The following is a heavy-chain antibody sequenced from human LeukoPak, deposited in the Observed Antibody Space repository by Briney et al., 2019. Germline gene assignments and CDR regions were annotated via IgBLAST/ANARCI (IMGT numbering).Heavy chain of an antibody. V-gene: IGHV3-74*01. CDR3: ARAPDYYDSSGY. CDR2: INSDGSST. CDR1: GFTFSSYW. J-gene: IGHJ4*02. Sequence: PGGSLRLSCAASGFTFSSYWMHWVRQAPGKGLVWVSRINSDGSSTTYADSAKGRFTISRDNAKKTLYLLMNSLRVEDTAVYYCARAPDYYDSSGYWGQGTLVTVSS. D-gene: IGHD3-22*01.